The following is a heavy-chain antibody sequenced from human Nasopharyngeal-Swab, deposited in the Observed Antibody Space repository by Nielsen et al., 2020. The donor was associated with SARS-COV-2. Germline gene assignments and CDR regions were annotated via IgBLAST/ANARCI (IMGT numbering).Heavy chain of an antibody. Sequence: GESLKISCAASGFTFSSYAVSWVRQAPGKGLVWVSRINSDGSSTSYADSVKGRFTISRDNAKNTLYLQMNSLRAEDTAVYYCARDKGLVPNAFDIWGQGTMVTVSS. CDR2: INSDGSST. J-gene: IGHJ3*02. V-gene: IGHV3-74*01. CDR1: GFTFSSYA. D-gene: IGHD6-6*01. CDR3: ARDKGLVPNAFDI.